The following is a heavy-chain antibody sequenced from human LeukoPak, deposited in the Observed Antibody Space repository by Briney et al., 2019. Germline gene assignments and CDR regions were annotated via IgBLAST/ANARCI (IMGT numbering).Heavy chain of an antibody. J-gene: IGHJ4*02. D-gene: IGHD6-19*01. Sequence: PGRSLRLSCAASGFSFSRYGMHWVRQAPGKGLEWVAVISYDGSNEYYADSVKGRFTISRDNSKNTLYLQMNSLRPGDTAVYFCAKGSAVAGTSDYWGQGTLVTVSS. V-gene: IGHV3-30*18. CDR3: AKGSAVAGTSDY. CDR2: ISYDGSNE. CDR1: GFSFSRYG.